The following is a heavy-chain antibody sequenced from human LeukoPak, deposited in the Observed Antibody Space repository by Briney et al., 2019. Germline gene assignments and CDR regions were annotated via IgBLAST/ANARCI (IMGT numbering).Heavy chain of an antibody. CDR2: ISSSSSTI. Sequence: PGGSLRLSCAASGFTFSSYSMNWVRQAPGKGLEWVSYISSSSSTIYYADSVKGRFTISRDNAKNSLYLQMNSLRAEDTAVYYCARDREATDYGDYYFDYWGQGTLLTVSS. V-gene: IGHV3-48*01. CDR1: GFTFSSYS. CDR3: ARDREATDYGDYYFDY. D-gene: IGHD4-17*01. J-gene: IGHJ4*02.